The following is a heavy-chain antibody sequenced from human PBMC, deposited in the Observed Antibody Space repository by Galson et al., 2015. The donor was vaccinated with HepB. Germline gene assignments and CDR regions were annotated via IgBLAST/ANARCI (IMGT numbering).Heavy chain of an antibody. J-gene: IGHJ4*02. CDR3: TRHGPSTRGWDYYDY. CDR1: GFTFGDYA. D-gene: IGHD5/OR15-5a*01. V-gene: IGHV3-49*04. Sequence: SLRLPCAGSGFTFGDYAVDWVRQAPGKGLEWLGFIRSKAYGGTEQTAASVTGRFTVSRDDSKSIAYLQMNSLKTEDTAVYFCTRHGPSTRGWDYYDYGGQGTLVTVSS. CDR2: IRSKAYGGTE.